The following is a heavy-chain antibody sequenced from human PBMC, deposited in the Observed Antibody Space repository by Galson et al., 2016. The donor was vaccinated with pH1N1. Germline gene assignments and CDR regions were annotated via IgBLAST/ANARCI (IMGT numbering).Heavy chain of an antibody. CDR1: GFNFDSFA. J-gene: IGHJ6*02. D-gene: IGHD1-26*01. V-gene: IGHV3-30*03. CDR3: AREDWSYGETYSKGMDV. CDR2: ISYNGHDE. Sequence: SLRLSCAASGFNFDSFAMHWVRRAPGKGLEWVAFISYNGHDESYADSLKGRFTVSRDNSKNRLYLHMNSLRPEDTGLYYCAREDWSYGETYSKGMDVWGQGTTVTVSS.